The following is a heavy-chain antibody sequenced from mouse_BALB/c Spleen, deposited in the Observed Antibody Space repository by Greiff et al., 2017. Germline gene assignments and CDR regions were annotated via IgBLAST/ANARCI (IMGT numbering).Heavy chain of an antibody. J-gene: IGHJ2*01. Sequence: EVKLVESGPGLVKPSQSLSLTCTVTGYSITSDYAWNWIRQFPGNKLEWMGYISYSGSTSYNPSLKSRISITRDTSKNQFFLQLNSVTTEDTATYYCARSGYYGSIDYWGQGTTLTVSS. CDR1: GYSITSDYA. V-gene: IGHV3-2*02. CDR3: ARSGYYGSIDY. D-gene: IGHD1-1*01. CDR2: ISYSGST.